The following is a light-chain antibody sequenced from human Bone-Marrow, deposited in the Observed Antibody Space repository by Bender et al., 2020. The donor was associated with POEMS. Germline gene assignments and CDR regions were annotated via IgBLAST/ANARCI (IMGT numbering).Light chain of an antibody. Sequence: QSALTQPASVSGSPGQSITISCTGTSSDVGGYNLVSWFQQHPGKAPRLLIYEVSERPSGISSRFSGSKSGNTASLTISGLQAEDEADYYCSSSTSTTSISTYVFGTGTRVIVL. V-gene: IGLV2-14*02. J-gene: IGLJ1*01. CDR2: EVS. CDR3: SSSTSTTSISTYV. CDR1: SSDVGGYNL.